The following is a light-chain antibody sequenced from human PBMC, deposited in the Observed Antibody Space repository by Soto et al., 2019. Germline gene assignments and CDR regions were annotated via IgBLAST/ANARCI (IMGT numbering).Light chain of an antibody. V-gene: IGKV3-20*01. Sequence: EIVLTQSPGTLSLSPGERATLSCRASQSVSSSYLGWYQQKPGQAPRLLIYGASSRATGIQDRFSGSGSGTDFTLTISRLDPEDFAVYYCQQYGGSSLYTFGQGTKLEIK. CDR1: QSVSSSY. CDR3: QQYGGSSLYT. J-gene: IGKJ2*01. CDR2: GAS.